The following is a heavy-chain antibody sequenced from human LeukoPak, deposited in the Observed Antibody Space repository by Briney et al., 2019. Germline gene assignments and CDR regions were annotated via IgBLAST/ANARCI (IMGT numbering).Heavy chain of an antibody. Sequence: ASVKVSCKASGYTFTGYYMHWVRQAPGQGLEWMGWINPNSGGTNYAQKFQGRVTMTRDTSISTAYMELSRLRSDDTAVYYCVRDQYPPTISGVVHGYWGLGTLVTVSS. CDR2: INPNSGGT. D-gene: IGHD3-3*01. CDR1: GYTFTGYY. CDR3: VRDQYPPTISGVVHGY. V-gene: IGHV1-2*02. J-gene: IGHJ4*02.